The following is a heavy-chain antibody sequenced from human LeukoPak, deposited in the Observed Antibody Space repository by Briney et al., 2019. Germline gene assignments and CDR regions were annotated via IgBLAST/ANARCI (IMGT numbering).Heavy chain of an antibody. D-gene: IGHD3-22*01. CDR3: AREPYDSSGADY. J-gene: IGHJ4*02. CDR1: GGSISSGVYY. V-gene: IGHV4-30-4*01. Sequence: PSETLSLTCTVSGGSISSGVYYWRWIRQPPGKGLEWIGYIYYSGSTYYNPSLKSRVTISVDTSKNQFSLKLSSVTAADTAVYYCAREPYDSSGADYWGQGTLVTVSS. CDR2: IYYSGST.